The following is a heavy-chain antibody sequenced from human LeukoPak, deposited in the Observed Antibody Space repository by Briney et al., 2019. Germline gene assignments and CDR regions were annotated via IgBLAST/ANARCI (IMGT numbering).Heavy chain of an antibody. V-gene: IGHV4-34*01. CDR1: GGSFSGYY. CDR2: TNHSGST. Sequence: SETLSLTCAVYGGSFSGYYWSWIRQPPGKGLEWIGETNHSGSTNYNPSLKSRVTISVDTSKNQFSLKLSSVTAADTAVYYCARSYGSGSYEYYFDYWGQGTLVTVSS. J-gene: IGHJ4*02. D-gene: IGHD3-10*01. CDR3: ARSYGSGSYEYYFDY.